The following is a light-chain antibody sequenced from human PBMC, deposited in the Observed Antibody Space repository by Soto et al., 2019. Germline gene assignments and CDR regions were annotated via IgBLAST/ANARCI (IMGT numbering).Light chain of an antibody. J-gene: IGKJ1*01. CDR3: QQSYSTPWT. CDR1: QSVSSN. CDR2: GAS. Sequence: EIVMTQSPATLSVSPGERATLSCRASQSVSSNLAWYQQKPGQAPRLLIYGASTRATGIPARFSGSGSGTEFTLTISSLQSEDFATYYCQQSYSTPWTFGQGATGDIK. V-gene: IGKV3-15*01.